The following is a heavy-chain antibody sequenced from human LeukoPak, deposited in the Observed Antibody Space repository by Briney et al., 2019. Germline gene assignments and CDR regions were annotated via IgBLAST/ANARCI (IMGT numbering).Heavy chain of an antibody. Sequence: SGGSLRLSCVGSGFTFRSHAMSWVRQAPEKGLEFVSGIYENGGTTYYADSVKGRFSISRDSSKNTLYLQMDSLRGEDTAVYYCAKDFRIGYSAHFDYWGQGALVTVSS. CDR2: IYENGGTT. V-gene: IGHV3-23*01. CDR3: AKDFRIGYSAHFDY. D-gene: IGHD2-21*01. J-gene: IGHJ4*02. CDR1: GFTFRSHA.